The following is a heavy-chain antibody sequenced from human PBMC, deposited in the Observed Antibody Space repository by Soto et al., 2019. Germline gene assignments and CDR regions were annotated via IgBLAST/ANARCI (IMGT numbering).Heavy chain of an antibody. Sequence: PSETLSLTCAVSGGSISSGGYSWSWIRQPPGKGLEWIGEINHSGSTNYNPSLKSRVTISVDTSKNQFSLKLSSVTAADTAVYYCARAAPRYCSGGSCYSVRDYWGQGTLVTVSS. D-gene: IGHD2-15*01. V-gene: IGHV4-30-2*01. J-gene: IGHJ4*02. CDR3: ARAAPRYCSGGSCYSVRDY. CDR1: GGSISSGGYS. CDR2: INHSGST.